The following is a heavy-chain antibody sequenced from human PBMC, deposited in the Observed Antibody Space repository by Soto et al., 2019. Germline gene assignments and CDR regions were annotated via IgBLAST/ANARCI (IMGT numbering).Heavy chain of an antibody. CDR3: VSTRRPDILRWDAFDI. Sequence: PGGSLRLSCAGSGFTFSSYSMNWVRQAQGKGLEWVSYISSSSSTIYYADSVKGRFTISRDNAKNSLYLQMNSLRAEDTAVYYCVSTRRPDILRWDAFDIWGQGTMVTVSS. J-gene: IGHJ3*02. V-gene: IGHV3-48*01. D-gene: IGHD3-9*01. CDR2: ISSSSSTI. CDR1: GFTFSSYS.